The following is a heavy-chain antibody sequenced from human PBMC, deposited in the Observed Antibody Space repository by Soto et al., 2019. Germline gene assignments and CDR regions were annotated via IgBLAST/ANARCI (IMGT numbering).Heavy chain of an antibody. CDR3: ARDYGSGGNWFDP. Sequence: EVQLVESGGGLVQPGGSLRLSCAASGFSLSNYWMHWVRQAPGKGLVWVSRIKSDGSSTSYADSVKGRFTISRDNAKNTLYLQMNSLRAEDTALYYCARDYGSGGNWFDPWGQGTLVTVSS. CDR1: GFSLSNYW. J-gene: IGHJ5*02. D-gene: IGHD3-10*01. CDR2: IKSDGSST. V-gene: IGHV3-74*01.